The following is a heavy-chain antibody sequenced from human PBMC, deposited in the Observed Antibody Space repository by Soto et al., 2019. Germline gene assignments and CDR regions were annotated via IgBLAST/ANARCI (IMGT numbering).Heavy chain of an antibody. V-gene: IGHV1-3*01. CDR2: INAGNGKT. CDR1: GYTFTSYA. J-gene: IGHJ4*02. Sequence: QVQLVQSGAEVKKPGASVKVSCKASGYTFTSYAMHWVRQSPGQRRAWMGWINAGNGKTKYSQKFQGRVTITRDTSASTAYRERSSLRSEDTAVYYCARGPGGPDGPGDYWGQGTLVTVSS. CDR3: ARGPGGPDGPGDY. D-gene: IGHD2-15*01.